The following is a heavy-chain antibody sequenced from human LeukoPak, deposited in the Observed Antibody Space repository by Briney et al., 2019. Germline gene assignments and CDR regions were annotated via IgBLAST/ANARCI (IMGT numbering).Heavy chain of an antibody. D-gene: IGHD3-16*01. J-gene: IGHJ4*02. CDR1: GYSASSYSVP. Sequence: SQTVSLTCAISGYSASSYSVPWNWIRPSPSGALEGRGRTYYRSRWYNEYAVSVNSRITINPDTSKNQFSLHVNSVIPEDTAVSYCARSLVWGTYSHFDFWGQGTLVTVSS. CDR2: TYYRSRWYN. V-gene: IGHV6-1*01. CDR3: ARSLVWGTYSHFDF.